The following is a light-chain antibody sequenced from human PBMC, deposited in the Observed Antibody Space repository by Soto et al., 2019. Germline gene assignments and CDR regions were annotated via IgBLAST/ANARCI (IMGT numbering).Light chain of an antibody. CDR3: QHMRT. CDR1: QTISSY. J-gene: IGKJ1*01. V-gene: IGKV1-39*01. Sequence: DIQMTQSPSSLSASVGDRVTITCRASQTISSYLNWYQQKPGKAPKLLIFAASSLQSGVPSRFSGSGSGTDFTFTIGSLQPEDFGSYYHQHMRTFGQGTKVDIK. CDR2: AAS.